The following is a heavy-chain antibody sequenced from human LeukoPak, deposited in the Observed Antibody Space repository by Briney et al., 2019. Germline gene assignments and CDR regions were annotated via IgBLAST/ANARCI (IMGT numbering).Heavy chain of an antibody. CDR3: ARDPPKDSYYFDY. D-gene: IGHD4-11*01. V-gene: IGHV3-30-3*01. CDR2: ISYDGSNK. CDR1: GFTFSSYA. Sequence: PGRSLRLSCAASGFTFSSYAMHWVRQAPGEGLEWVAVISYDGSNKYYADSVKGRFTISRDNSKNTLYLQMNSLRAEDTAVYYCARDPPKDSYYFDYWGQGTLVTVSS. J-gene: IGHJ4*02.